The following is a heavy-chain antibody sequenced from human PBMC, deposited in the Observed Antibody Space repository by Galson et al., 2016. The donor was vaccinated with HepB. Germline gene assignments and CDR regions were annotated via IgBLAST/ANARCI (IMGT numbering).Heavy chain of an antibody. D-gene: IGHD3-3*01. CDR3: ARVGRLDFWSGYYVPPFDY. J-gene: IGHJ4*02. CDR1: GGFISGGGYY. Sequence: GGFISGGGYYWSWIRQHPGKGLEWIGCIHHSGSGSTYYNPSLKSRVTMSGDTAKNRFSLRLSSVTAADTAVYYCARVGRLDFWSGYYVPPFDYWGQGTLVTVSS. V-gene: IGHV4-31*02. CDR2: IHHSGSGST.